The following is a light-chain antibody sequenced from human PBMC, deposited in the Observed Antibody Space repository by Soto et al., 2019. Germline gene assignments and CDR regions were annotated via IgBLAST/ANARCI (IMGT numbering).Light chain of an antibody. CDR1: SSNIGAGYD. Sequence: QAVVTQPPSVSGAPGQRVTISCTGSSSNIGAGYDVHWYQQLPETAPKLLIYANNNRPSGVPDRFSGSKSGTSASLAITGLRAEDEADYYCQSYDSSLTSVVVGGGTKLTVL. CDR2: ANN. V-gene: IGLV1-40*01. CDR3: QSYDSSLTSVV. J-gene: IGLJ2*01.